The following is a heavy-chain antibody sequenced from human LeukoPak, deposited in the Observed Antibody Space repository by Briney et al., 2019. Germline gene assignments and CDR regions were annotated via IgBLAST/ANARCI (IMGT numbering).Heavy chain of an antibody. CDR2: FDPDDGAR. V-gene: IGHV1-24*01. CDR3: ASDRTMTTVTSGQSWDDP. CDR1: GYSLTALA. D-gene: IGHD4-17*01. Sequence: GASVKVSCKVSGYSLTALAIHWVRQAPGKGLEWMGRFDPDDGARIYSQRFQDRFLVTEDPSSDTAYMELSGLRSEDTAVYFCASDRTMTTVTSGQSWDDPWGQGTLVTVSS. J-gene: IGHJ5*02.